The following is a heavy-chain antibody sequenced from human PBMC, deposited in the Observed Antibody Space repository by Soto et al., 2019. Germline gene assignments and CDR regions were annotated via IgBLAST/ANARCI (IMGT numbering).Heavy chain of an antibody. CDR2: IRSKANNYAT. Sequence: EVQLVESGGGLVQPGGSLKLSCAASGFMFSGSALHWVRQASGRGLEWVGRIRSKANNYATAYAASVKGRFTISRDDSENTAYLQLNSVKTEDTAVYYCTRGEDYYASGSYYPFDFWGQGTLVTVSS. CDR3: TRGEDYYASGSYYPFDF. J-gene: IGHJ4*02. V-gene: IGHV3-73*02. D-gene: IGHD3-10*01. CDR1: GFMFSGSA.